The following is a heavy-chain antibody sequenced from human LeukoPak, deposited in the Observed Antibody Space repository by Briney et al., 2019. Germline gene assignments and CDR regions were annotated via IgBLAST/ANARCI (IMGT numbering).Heavy chain of an antibody. V-gene: IGHV3-7*01. Sequence: HPGGSLRLSCAASGFTFNDYWMNWVRQVLGKGLEWVASIKQDGRQKYYVDSVKGRFTISRDNAENSLYLQMNSLGVEDTALYYCGYGRTWYFDYGGQGTLVTVSS. D-gene: IGHD3-16*01. CDR1: GFTFNDYW. CDR2: IKQDGRQK. CDR3: GYGRTWYFDY. J-gene: IGHJ4*02.